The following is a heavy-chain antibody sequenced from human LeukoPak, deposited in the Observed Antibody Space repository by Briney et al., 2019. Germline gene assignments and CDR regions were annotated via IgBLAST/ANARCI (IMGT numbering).Heavy chain of an antibody. D-gene: IGHD3-3*01. CDR3: ARLGSDFWSGYLNLWFGYYFDY. Sequence: SETLSLTCTFSGGSISSYYWSWIRQPPGKGLEWIGYIYYSGSTNYNPSLKSRVTISVDTSKNQFSLKLSSVTAADTAVYYCARLGSDFWSGYLNLWFGYYFDYWGQGTLVTVSS. V-gene: IGHV4-59*08. J-gene: IGHJ4*02. CDR2: IYYSGST. CDR1: GGSISSYY.